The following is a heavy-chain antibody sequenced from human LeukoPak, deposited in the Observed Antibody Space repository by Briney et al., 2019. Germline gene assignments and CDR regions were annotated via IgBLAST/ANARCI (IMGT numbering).Heavy chain of an antibody. Sequence: ASMKVSCKASGYTFTSYAMNWVRQAPGQGLEWMGWMNPNSGNTGYAQKFQGRVTMTRNTSISTAYMELSSLRSEDTAVYYCARRFYDFWSGYSPKTYIDYWGQGTLVTVSS. D-gene: IGHD3-3*01. CDR3: ARRFYDFWSGYSPKTYIDY. CDR1: GYTFTSYA. J-gene: IGHJ4*02. CDR2: MNPNSGNT. V-gene: IGHV1-8*02.